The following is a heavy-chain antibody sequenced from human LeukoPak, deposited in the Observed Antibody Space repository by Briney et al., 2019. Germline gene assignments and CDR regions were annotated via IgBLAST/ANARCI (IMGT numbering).Heavy chain of an antibody. Sequence: SETLSLTCTVSGGSIISDNHFWSWIRQHPGKDLEWIGYIYYSGSTYYNPSLKSRVTISVDTSKNQFSLKLSSVTAADTAVYYCARVPNPPYDSSGYYVDYWGQGTLVTVSS. J-gene: IGHJ4*02. D-gene: IGHD3-22*01. CDR3: ARVPNPPYDSSGYYVDY. CDR2: IYYSGST. CDR1: GGSIISDNHF. V-gene: IGHV4-31*03.